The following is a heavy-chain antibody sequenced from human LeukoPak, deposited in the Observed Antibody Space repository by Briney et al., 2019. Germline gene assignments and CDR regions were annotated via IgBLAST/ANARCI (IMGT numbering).Heavy chain of an antibody. CDR3: AKGPTTVTTRWFET. CDR2: ISGSAGST. J-gene: IGHJ5*02. Sequence: GGSLRLSCAASGFTFSSYAMIWVPQAPGKGLVWVSDISGSAGSTYYADSGKGRFTMSRDNSKDTLYLQMNSLRAEDTAIYYCAKGPTTVTTRWFETWGQGTLVTVSS. CDR1: GFTFSSYA. D-gene: IGHD4-17*01. V-gene: IGHV3-23*01.